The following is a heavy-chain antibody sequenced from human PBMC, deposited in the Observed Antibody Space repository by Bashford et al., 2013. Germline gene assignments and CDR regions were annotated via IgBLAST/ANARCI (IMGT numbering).Heavy chain of an antibody. D-gene: IGHD6-19*01. CDR2: LKQDESEK. CDR3: ARIGYSSSCLDY. J-gene: IGHJ4*02. V-gene: IGHV3-7*01. Sequence: GGSLRLSCAASGFTFSNYWMTWVRQAPGKGLEWVANLKQDESEKYYVDSVRGRFTVSRDNAKNSVYLQMNSLRAEDTALYYCARIGYSSSCLDYWGQGILVTVSS. CDR1: GFTFSNYW.